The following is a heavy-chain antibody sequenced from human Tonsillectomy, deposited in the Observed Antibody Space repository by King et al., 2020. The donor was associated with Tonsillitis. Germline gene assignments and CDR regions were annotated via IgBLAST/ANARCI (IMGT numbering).Heavy chain of an antibody. Sequence: DVQLVESGGGLVKPGGSLRLSCAASGFTFSNAWMSWVRQAPGKGLEWVGRIKSKTDGGTTDYAAPVKGRFTISRDDSKNTLYLQMNSLKTEDTAVYYCTTSSCSGGSCWGADGAFDIWGQGTMVTVSS. D-gene: IGHD2-15*01. J-gene: IGHJ3*02. CDR3: TTSSCSGGSCWGADGAFDI. CDR1: GFTFSNAW. CDR2: IKSKTDGGTT. V-gene: IGHV3-15*01.